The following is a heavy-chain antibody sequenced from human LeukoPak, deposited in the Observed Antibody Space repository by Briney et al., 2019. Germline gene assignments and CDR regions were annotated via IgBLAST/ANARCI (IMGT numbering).Heavy chain of an antibody. CDR1: GYSISSGYY. CDR3: ARAIRGSGSYHNVSDFFDY. J-gene: IGHJ4*02. D-gene: IGHD3-10*01. CDR2: IYHSGST. Sequence: SETLSLTCAVSGYSISSGYYWGWIRQPPGKGLEWIGSIYHSGSTYYNPSLKSRVTISVDTSKNQFSLKLSSVTAADTAVYYCARAIRGSGSYHNVSDFFDYWGQGTLVTVSS. V-gene: IGHV4-38-2*01.